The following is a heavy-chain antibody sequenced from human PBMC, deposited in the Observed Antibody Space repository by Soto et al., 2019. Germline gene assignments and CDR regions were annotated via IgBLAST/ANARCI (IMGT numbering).Heavy chain of an antibody. D-gene: IGHD6-19*01. V-gene: IGHV3-53*01. CDR1: GVAGSSKY. CDR3: VQTTGWPGFDF. CDR2: IYGGGTT. Sequence: EVQLVESGGGLIQPGGSLRLSCATSGVAGSSKYMTLVRQAPGKGLEWGSGIYGGGTTYYADSVKGRFTISRDTSKNTLYLQMNSLRAEDTAVYYCVQTTGWPGFDFWGQGTLVTVSS. J-gene: IGHJ4*02.